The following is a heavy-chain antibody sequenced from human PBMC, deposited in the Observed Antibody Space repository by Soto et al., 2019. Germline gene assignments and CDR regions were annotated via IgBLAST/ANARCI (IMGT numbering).Heavy chain of an antibody. CDR1: GFTFSSYA. Sequence: EVQLLESGGGLVQPGGSLRLSCAASGFTFSSYAMSWVRQAPGKGLEWVSAISGSGGSTYYADSVKSRFTISRDNSKNTLYLQMNSLRAEDTAVYYCAKARDYYGSGSYYKPFDYWGQGTLVTVSS. V-gene: IGHV3-23*01. J-gene: IGHJ4*02. D-gene: IGHD3-10*01. CDR3: AKARDYYGSGSYYKPFDY. CDR2: ISGSGGST.